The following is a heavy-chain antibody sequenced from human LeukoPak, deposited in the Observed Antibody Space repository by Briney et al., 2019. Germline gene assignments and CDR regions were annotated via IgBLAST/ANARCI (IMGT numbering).Heavy chain of an antibody. V-gene: IGHV3-30-3*01. Sequence: GGSLRLSCTASGFSFSSFAMHWVRQAPGKGLEWVAVTPYDGNTKYYADSVKDRFTISRDNSKNTLYLQMNSLRAEDTALYYCARDGNSGYDLTYYYGMDVWGQGTTVTVSS. J-gene: IGHJ6*02. CDR2: TPYDGNTK. D-gene: IGHD5-12*01. CDR1: GFSFSSFA. CDR3: ARDGNSGYDLTYYYGMDV.